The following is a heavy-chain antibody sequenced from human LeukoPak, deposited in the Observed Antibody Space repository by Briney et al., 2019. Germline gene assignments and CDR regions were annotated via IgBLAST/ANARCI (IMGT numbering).Heavy chain of an antibody. CDR3: AKENGDLYEYCGFTSCPDNWFDP. D-gene: IGHD2-2*01. CDR1: GFTFSSYG. J-gene: IGHJ5*02. CDR2: IRYDGSNK. V-gene: IGHV3-30*02. Sequence: GGSLRLSCAASGFTFSSYGMHWVRQAPGKGLEWVAFIRYDGSNKYYADSVKGRFTISRDNSKNTLYLQMNSLRAEDTAVYYCAKENGDLYEYCGFTSCPDNWFDPWSQGTLVTVSS.